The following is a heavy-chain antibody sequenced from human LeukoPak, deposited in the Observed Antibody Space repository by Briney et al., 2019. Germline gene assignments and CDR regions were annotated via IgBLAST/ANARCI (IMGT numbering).Heavy chain of an antibody. CDR2: INPDGGNT. J-gene: IGHJ3*01. V-gene: IGHV1-46*01. CDR3: ARIRDGYDDAYDL. Sequence: ASVKVSCKASGYTFTNSYIHWVRQAPGQLLEWMGLINPDGGNTNYAQNFPGRVTLTRDTSTSTVYMELSSLRSEDTAIYYCARIRDGYDDAYDLWGQGTVVTVPS. D-gene: IGHD5-24*01. CDR1: GYTFTNSY.